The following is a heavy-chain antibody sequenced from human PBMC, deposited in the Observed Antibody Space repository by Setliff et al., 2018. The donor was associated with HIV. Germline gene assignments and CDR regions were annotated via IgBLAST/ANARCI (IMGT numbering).Heavy chain of an antibody. CDR3: ARVDSSTPRAVDI. CDR2: IFHNGNT. CDR1: GGSISNTNYY. Sequence: KASETLSLTFTVSGGSISNTNYYWGWIRQPPGKGLEWIGNIFHNGNTYYNATLESRVAISVDTSKRQFSLRMNSVTAAGTAVYYCARVDSSTPRAVDIWGQGTMVTVSS. D-gene: IGHD5-12*01. J-gene: IGHJ3*02. V-gene: IGHV4-39*01.